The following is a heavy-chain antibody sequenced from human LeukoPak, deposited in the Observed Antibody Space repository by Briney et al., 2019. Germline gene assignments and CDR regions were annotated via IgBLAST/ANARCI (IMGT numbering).Heavy chain of an antibody. V-gene: IGHV3-30-3*01. CDR1: GFTFSSYA. CDR2: ISYDGSNK. D-gene: IGHD3-10*01. CDR3: ARDLSTSGAFDY. J-gene: IGHJ4*02. Sequence: GGSLRLSCAASGFTFSSYAMHWVRQAPGKGLEWVAVISYDGSNKYYADSVKGRFTISRDNSKNTLYLQMNSLRAEDTAVYYCARDLSTSGAFDYWGQGTLVTVSS.